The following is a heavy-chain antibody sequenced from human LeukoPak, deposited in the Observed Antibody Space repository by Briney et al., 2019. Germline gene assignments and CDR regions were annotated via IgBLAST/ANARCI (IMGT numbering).Heavy chain of an antibody. CDR2: IYHSGST. D-gene: IGHD3-3*01. J-gene: IGHJ5*02. V-gene: IGHV4-38-2*01. Sequence: SETLSLTCAVSGCTIDSGYYWGWIRQPPGKRLEWIGSIYHSGSTYYNPSLKRRVTISVDTSKTHFFLKLSSVAAADTAVYYCAKADYDFWSGYLWFDPWGQGTLVTVSS. CDR3: AKADYDFWSGYLWFDP. CDR1: GCTIDSGYY.